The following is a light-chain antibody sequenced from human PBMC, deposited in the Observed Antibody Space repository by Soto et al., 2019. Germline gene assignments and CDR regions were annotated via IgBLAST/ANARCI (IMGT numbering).Light chain of an antibody. CDR3: SSYAGSGTHVV. CDR2: VVT. CDR1: TSDVGSCNL. Sequence: QSALTQPASVSGSPGQSITISCTGTTSDVGSCNLVSWYQQHPGKVPQLRIYVVTKRPSGVSNGFSGSQSGNTASLTISGLQAEDEADYYCSSYAGSGTHVVFGGGTKLTVL. J-gene: IGLJ2*01. V-gene: IGLV2-23*02.